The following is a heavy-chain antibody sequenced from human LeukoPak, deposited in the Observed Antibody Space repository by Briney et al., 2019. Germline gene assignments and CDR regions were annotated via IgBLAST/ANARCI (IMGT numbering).Heavy chain of an antibody. Sequence: ASVKVSCKASGYTFTSYGINWVRQAPGQGLEWMGWIDPNSGGTNYAQKFQGRVTLTRDTSISTAYMELSRLRSDDTAVYYCARAGYCSGGSCYALDYWGQGTLVTVSS. CDR2: IDPNSGGT. V-gene: IGHV1-2*02. D-gene: IGHD2-15*01. J-gene: IGHJ4*02. CDR1: GYTFTSYG. CDR3: ARAGYCSGGSCYALDY.